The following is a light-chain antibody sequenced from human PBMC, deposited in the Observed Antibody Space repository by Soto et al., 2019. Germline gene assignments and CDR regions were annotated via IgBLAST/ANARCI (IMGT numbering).Light chain of an antibody. Sequence: DIVMTQSPDSLAVSLGERATIDXXSSQXVLYSPNNKNYLAWYQHKPGQPPKXXIYWASIRESGVPDRFSGSGSGTDFTLTISSLQSEDVAVYYCQQYYTNSWSFGQGTKVDIK. CDR2: WAS. V-gene: IGKV4-1*01. J-gene: IGKJ1*01. CDR1: QXVLYSPNNKNY. CDR3: QQYYTNSWS.